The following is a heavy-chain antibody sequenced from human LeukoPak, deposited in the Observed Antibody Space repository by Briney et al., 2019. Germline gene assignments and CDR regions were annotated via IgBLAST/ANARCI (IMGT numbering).Heavy chain of an antibody. V-gene: IGHV4-59*01. Sequence: PSETLSLTCTVSGGSISSYYWSWIRQPPVKGLEWIAYIYYSGSTNYNPSLKSRATISVDTSKNQFSLKLNSVTAADTAVYYCARDKHGSGSAHTFDPWGQGTLVTVSS. CDR2: IYYSGST. D-gene: IGHD3-10*01. J-gene: IGHJ5*02. CDR1: GGSISSYY. CDR3: ARDKHGSGSAHTFDP.